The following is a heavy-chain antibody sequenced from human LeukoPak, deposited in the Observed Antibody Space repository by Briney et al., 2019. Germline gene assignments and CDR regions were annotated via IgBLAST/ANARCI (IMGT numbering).Heavy chain of an antibody. J-gene: IGHJ6*03. V-gene: IGHV1-3*03. CDR3: ARGPEGYYYYYYMDV. CDR2: INAGNGNT. CDR1: GYTLTSYA. Sequence: ASVKVSCKASGYTLTSYAMHWVRQAPGQRLEWMGWINAGNGNTKYSQEFQGRVTITRDKSTSTAYMELSSLRSEDTAVYYCARGPEGYYYYYYMDVWGKGTTVTVSS.